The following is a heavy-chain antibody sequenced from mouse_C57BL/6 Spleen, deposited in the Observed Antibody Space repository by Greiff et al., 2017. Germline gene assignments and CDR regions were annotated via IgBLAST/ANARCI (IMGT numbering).Heavy chain of an antibody. CDR3: STSSFGY. CDR2: INPENGGT. J-gene: IGHJ2*01. Sequence: QVQLQQSGAELVRPGASVKLSCTASGYTITDDYIQWVKQRPEQGLEWIGGINPENGGTNYNAKFKGKATITADKSSNTAYLQLSSLTSEDTAVYFCSTSSFGYWGQGTTLTVSS. CDR1: GYTITDDY. V-gene: IGHV1-54*01.